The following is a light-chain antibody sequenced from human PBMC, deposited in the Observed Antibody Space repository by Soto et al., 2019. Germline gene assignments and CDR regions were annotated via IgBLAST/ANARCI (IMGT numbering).Light chain of an antibody. Sequence: DIQMTQAPSSLSASVVDRITISCRASRPIVDYLHWYQQKPGSAPTLLIFSASNLQTGVPSRVSGSGSGDDFTLTISSLQPEDFATYYCQQSYSVPFTFGQGTRLEI. CDR3: QQSYSVPFT. V-gene: IGKV1-39*01. CDR2: SAS. J-gene: IGKJ5*01. CDR1: RPIVDY.